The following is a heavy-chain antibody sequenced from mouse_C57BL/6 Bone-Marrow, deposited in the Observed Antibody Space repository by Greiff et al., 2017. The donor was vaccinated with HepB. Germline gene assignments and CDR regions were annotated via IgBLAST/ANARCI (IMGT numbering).Heavy chain of an antibody. J-gene: IGHJ2*02. Sequence: QVQLQQSGPELVKPGASVKISCKASGYRFTCYYIHWVKQRPGQGLEWIGWIYPGSGNTKYNEKFKGKATLTADKSASTAYKQLSSLTSEDSAVYYCAEACYFGYWGQGTSLTGSS. V-gene: IGHV1-66*01. CDR2: IYPGSGNT. CDR1: GYRFTCYY. CDR3: AEACYFGY.